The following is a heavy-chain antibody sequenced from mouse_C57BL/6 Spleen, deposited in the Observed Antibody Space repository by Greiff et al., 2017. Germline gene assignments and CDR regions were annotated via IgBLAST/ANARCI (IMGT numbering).Heavy chain of an antibody. V-gene: IGHV1-63*01. CDR1: GYTFTNYW. CDR2: IYPGGGYT. D-gene: IGHD2-1*01. CDR3: ARRTGNSHGDW. J-gene: IGHJ2*01. Sequence: VQLQQSGAELVRPGTSVKMSCKASGYTFTNYWIGWAKQRPGHGLEWIGDIYPGGGYTNYNEKFKGKATLTADKSSSTAYMQFSSLTSEDSAIYYCARRTGNSHGDWWGQGTTLTVSS.